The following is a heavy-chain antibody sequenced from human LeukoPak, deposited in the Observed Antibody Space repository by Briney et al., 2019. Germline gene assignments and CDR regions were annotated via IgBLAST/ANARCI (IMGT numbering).Heavy chain of an antibody. CDR1: GFTFSSYA. J-gene: IGHJ3*02. D-gene: IGHD3-22*01. CDR2: ISYDGSNK. V-gene: IGHV3-30-3*01. Sequence: GRSLRLSCAASGFTFSSYAMHWVRQAPGKGLEWVAVISYDGSNKYYADSVKGRFTISRDNSKNTLYLQMSSLRAEDTAVYYCARDRGVVVITSAFDIWGQGTMVTVSS. CDR3: ARDRGVVVITSAFDI.